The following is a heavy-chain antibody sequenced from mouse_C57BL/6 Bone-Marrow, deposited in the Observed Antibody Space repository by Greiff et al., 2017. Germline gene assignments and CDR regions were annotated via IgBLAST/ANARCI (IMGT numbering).Heavy chain of an antibody. CDR1: GYSITSGYY. V-gene: IGHV3-6*01. D-gene: IGHD1-1*01. CDR3: VVKSYYAMDY. CDR2: ISYDGSN. Sequence: EVQLVESGPGLVKPSQSLSLTCSVTGYSITSGYYWNWIRQFPGNKLEWMGYISYDGSNNYNPSLKNRISIYRDTSKNQFFLKLNSVTTEYTATSAAVVKSYYAMDYWGQGTSVTVSS. J-gene: IGHJ4*01.